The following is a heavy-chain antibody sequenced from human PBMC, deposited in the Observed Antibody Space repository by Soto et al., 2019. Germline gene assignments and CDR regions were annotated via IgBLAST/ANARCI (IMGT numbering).Heavy chain of an antibody. CDR3: ARGDSTDCSNGVCSFFYNHDMDV. CDR1: GYSFTDCH. D-gene: IGHD2-8*01. CDR2: INPKSGGT. Sequence: ASVKVSCKASGYSFTDCHIHWVRQAPGQGLEWLGRINPKSGGTSTAQKFQGWVTMTTDTSISTASMELTRLTSDDTAIYYCARGDSTDCSNGVCSFFYNHDMDVWGQGTTVTVSS. J-gene: IGHJ6*02. V-gene: IGHV1-2*04.